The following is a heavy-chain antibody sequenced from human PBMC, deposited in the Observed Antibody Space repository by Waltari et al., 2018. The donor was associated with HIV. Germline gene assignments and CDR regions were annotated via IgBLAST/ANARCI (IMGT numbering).Heavy chain of an antibody. J-gene: IGHJ4*02. CDR3: ARDSWHDSSGYYPGNFDY. D-gene: IGHD3-22*01. V-gene: IGHV1-69*04. Sequence: QVQLVQSGAEVKKPGSSVKVSCKASGGTFSSYAISWVRQAPGQGLEWMGRIIPILGIANYAQKFQGRVTITADKSTSTAYMELSSLRSEDTAVYYCARDSWHDSSGYYPGNFDYWGQETLVTVSS. CDR2: IIPILGIA. CDR1: GGTFSSYA.